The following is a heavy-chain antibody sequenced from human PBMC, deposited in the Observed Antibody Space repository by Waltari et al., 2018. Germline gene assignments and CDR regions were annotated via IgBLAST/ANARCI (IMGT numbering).Heavy chain of an antibody. Sequence: QVQLQESGPGLVKPSETLSLICTVSGFSISSGYDWGWIRQPPGKGLEWIESTFHSGNTYYNPSLKSRVTMSVDTSKNQFSLRLSSVTAADTAVYYCARDPIPGYAYRSDYWGQGTLVTVSS. CDR2: TFHSGNT. CDR1: GFSISSGYD. CDR3: ARDPIPGYAYRSDY. D-gene: IGHD5-12*01. J-gene: IGHJ4*02. V-gene: IGHV4-38-2*02.